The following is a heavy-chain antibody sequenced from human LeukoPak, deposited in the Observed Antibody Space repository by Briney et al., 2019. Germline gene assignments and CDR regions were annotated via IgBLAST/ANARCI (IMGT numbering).Heavy chain of an antibody. CDR1: SGSIISSSYS. CDR3: ARDRARSSGSVGFDY. Sequence: PSETLSLTCTVSSGSIISSSYSWCCIRQPPGKGREGIGSIYYSGSTYYNPSLKSRVTISVDTSKNQFSLKLSSVTAADTAVYCARDRARSSGSVGFDYWGQGTLVTVSS. J-gene: IGHJ4*02. D-gene: IGHD6-19*01. V-gene: IGHV4-39*07. CDR2: IYYSGST.